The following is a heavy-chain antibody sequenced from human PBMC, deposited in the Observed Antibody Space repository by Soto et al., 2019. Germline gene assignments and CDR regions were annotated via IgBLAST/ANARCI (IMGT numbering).Heavy chain of an antibody. J-gene: IGHJ6*03. V-gene: IGHV3-49*03. Sequence: GGSLRLSCTASGFTFGDYAMSWFRQAPGKGLEWVGFIRSKAYGGTTEYAAAVKGIFTISRDDSKSIAYLQMNSLKTEDTAVYYCTRDEVGYDFWSGWNYYYYMDVWGKGTTVTVSS. CDR1: GFTFGDYA. CDR3: TRDEVGYDFWSGWNYYYYMDV. CDR2: IRSKAYGGTT. D-gene: IGHD3-3*01.